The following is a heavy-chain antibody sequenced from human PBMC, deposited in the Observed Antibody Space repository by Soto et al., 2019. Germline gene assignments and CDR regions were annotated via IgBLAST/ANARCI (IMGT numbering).Heavy chain of an antibody. Sequence: SETLSLTCTVSGGSISSYYWSWIRQPPGKGLEWIGYIYYSGSTNYNPSLKSRVTISVDTSKNQFSLKLSSVTAADTAVYYCARHVGTYYMDVWGKGTTVTVS. D-gene: IGHD1-1*01. J-gene: IGHJ6*03. CDR1: GGSISSYY. V-gene: IGHV4-59*08. CDR3: ARHVGTYYMDV. CDR2: IYYSGST.